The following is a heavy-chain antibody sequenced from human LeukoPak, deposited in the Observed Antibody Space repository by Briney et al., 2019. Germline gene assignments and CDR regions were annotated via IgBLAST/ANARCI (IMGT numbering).Heavy chain of an antibody. D-gene: IGHD5-12*01. V-gene: IGHV1-69*13. CDR1: VGTFSSYA. CDR3: ATPGKIVATTGAEYFQH. J-gene: IGHJ1*01. CDR2: IIPIFGTA. Sequence: SVKVSCKASVGTFSSYAISWVRQAPGQGLEWMGGIIPIFGTANYAQKFQGRVTITADESTSTAYMELSSLRSEDTAVYYCATPGKIVATTGAEYFQHWGQGTLVTVSS.